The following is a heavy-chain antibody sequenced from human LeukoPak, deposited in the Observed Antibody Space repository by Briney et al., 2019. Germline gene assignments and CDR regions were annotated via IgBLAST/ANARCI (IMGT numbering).Heavy chain of an antibody. CDR2: IIPIFGTA. J-gene: IGHJ4*02. CDR3: ARGRYYDSSGYYHLDY. V-gene: IGHV1-69*13. Sequence: SVKVSCKASGGTFSSYAISWVRQAPGQGLEWMGGIIPIFGTANYAQKFQGRVTITADESTSTAYMELSSLRSEDTAVYYCARGRYYDSSGYYHLDYWGQGTLVTVSS. CDR1: GGTFSSYA. D-gene: IGHD3-22*01.